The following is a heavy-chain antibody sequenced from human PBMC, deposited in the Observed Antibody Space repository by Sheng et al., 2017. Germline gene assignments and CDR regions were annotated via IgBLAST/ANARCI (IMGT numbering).Heavy chain of an antibody. D-gene: IGHD6-13*01. CDR1: GFTFSSYA. J-gene: IGHJ6*02. Sequence: QVQLVESGGGVVQPGRSLRLSCAASGFTFSSYAMHWVRQAPGKGLEWVAVISYDGSNKYYADSVKGRFTISRDNSKNTLYLQMNSLRAEDTAVYYCARDWSSSSWYSGYGMDVWGQGTTVTVSS. V-gene: IGHV3-30*04. CDR3: ARDWSSSSWYSGYGMDV. CDR2: ISYDGSNK.